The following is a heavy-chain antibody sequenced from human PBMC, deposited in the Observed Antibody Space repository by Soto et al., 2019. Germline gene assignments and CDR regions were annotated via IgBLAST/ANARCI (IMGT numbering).Heavy chain of an antibody. J-gene: IGHJ6*02. V-gene: IGHV4-39*01. D-gene: IGHD6-13*01. CDR1: GGSISSSSYY. CDR2: IYYSGST. Sequence: SETLSLTCTVSGGSISSSSYYWGWIRQPPGKGLEWIGSIYYSGSTYYNPSLKSRVTISVDTSKNQFSLKLSPVTAADTAVYYCARHLLAAAGTYYYGMDVWGQGTTVTVSS. CDR3: ARHLLAAAGTYYYGMDV.